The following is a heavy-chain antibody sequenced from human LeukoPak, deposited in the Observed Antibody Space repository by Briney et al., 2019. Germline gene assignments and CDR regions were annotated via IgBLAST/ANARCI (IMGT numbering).Heavy chain of an antibody. CDR3: ARSARIVVVAATWAY. CDR2: ISYDGSNK. D-gene: IGHD2-15*01. Sequence: PGGSLRLSCAASGFTFSSYAMSWVRQAPGKGLEWVAVISYDGSNKYYADSVKGRFTISRDNSKNTLYLQMNSLRAEDTAVYYCARSARIVVVAATWAYWGQGTLVTVSS. V-gene: IGHV3-30-3*01. J-gene: IGHJ4*02. CDR1: GFTFSSYA.